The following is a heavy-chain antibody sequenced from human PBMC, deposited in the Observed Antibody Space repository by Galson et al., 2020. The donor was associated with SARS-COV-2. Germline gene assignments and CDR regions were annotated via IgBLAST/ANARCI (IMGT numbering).Heavy chain of an antibody. CDR3: AKVMLGYNSLGWEPLAFDY. Sequence: GGSLRLSCAASGFIFSSFAVQWVRQAPGKGLEWVAAISFDGSEQYYADSVKGRFTISRDNSKNSLYLHMNNLGEEDTALYYCAKVMLGYNSLGWEPLAFDYWGQGTLITVSS. CDR2: ISFDGSEQ. CDR1: GFIFSSFA. J-gene: IGHJ4*02. D-gene: IGHD3-10*01. V-gene: IGHV3-30*18.